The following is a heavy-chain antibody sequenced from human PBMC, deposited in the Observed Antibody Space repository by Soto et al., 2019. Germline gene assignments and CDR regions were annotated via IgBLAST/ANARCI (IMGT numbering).Heavy chain of an antibody. Sequence: QVPLVESGGGVVQPGRSLRLSCAASGFTFSSYGMHWVRQAPGKGLEWVAVIWYDGSNKYYADSVKGRFTISRDNSKNALYLQMNSLRAEDTAVYYCARDLDGGSYYPHYYYGMDVWGQGTTVTVSS. V-gene: IGHV3-33*01. J-gene: IGHJ6*02. CDR1: GFTFSSYG. CDR3: ARDLDGGSYYPHYYYGMDV. D-gene: IGHD1-26*01. CDR2: IWYDGSNK.